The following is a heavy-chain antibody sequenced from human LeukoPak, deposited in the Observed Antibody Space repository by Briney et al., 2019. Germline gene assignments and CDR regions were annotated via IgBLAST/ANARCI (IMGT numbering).Heavy chain of an antibody. V-gene: IGHV3-15*01. D-gene: IGHD2-21*02. CDR3: ATRQLPNCDCPLDF. J-gene: IGHJ4*02. CDR2: IKSQADGGTT. CDR1: GFTFSNAW. Sequence: GGSLRLSCAASGFTFSNAWMTWVRQAPGKGLEWVGRIKSQADGGTTDYAAPVKGRFTISRDDSKNMMHLLMDSLKTEDTAVYYCATRQLPNCDCPLDFWGQGTLVTVSS.